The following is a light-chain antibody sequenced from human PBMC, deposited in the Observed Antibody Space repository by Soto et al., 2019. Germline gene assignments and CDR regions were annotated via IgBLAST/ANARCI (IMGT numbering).Light chain of an antibody. CDR1: QSVLYSSSNKNY. CDR3: QQYSSTPLT. Sequence: DIVMTQSPDSLAVSLGERATINCKSSQSVLYSSSNKNYLAWYQQKPGQPPKLLIYWASTRESGVPDRFSGSGSGTDFTLTISSLQAEDVAVYYCQQYSSTPLTFGGGTKVDIK. J-gene: IGKJ4*01. V-gene: IGKV4-1*01. CDR2: WAS.